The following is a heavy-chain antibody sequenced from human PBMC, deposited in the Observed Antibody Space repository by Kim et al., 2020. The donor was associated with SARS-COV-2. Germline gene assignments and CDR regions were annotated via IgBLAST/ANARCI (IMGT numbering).Heavy chain of an antibody. V-gene: IGHV4-31*03. CDR3: ARAETIFGVVIGCFDY. Sequence: SETLSLTCTVSGGSISSCGYYWSWIRQHPGKGLEWIGYIYYSGSTYYNPSLKSRVTISVDTSKNQFSLKLSSVTAADTAVYYCARAETIFGVVIGCFDYWGQGTLVTVSS. CDR2: IYYSGST. J-gene: IGHJ4*02. D-gene: IGHD3-3*01. CDR1: GGSISSCGYY.